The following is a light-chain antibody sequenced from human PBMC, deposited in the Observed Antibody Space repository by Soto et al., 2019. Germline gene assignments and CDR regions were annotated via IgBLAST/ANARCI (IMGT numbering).Light chain of an antibody. J-gene: IGKJ1*01. CDR3: QQYINYPWT. CDR1: QSISSW. V-gene: IGKV1-5*03. Sequence: DIQMTQSPSTLSAFVGDSVNITCRASQSISSWVAWYQQKSGKAPKLLIYKASSLETGVPSRFSGSGSGTEFTLTISSLQPDDYATYYCQQYINYPWTVGQGTNVEIK. CDR2: KAS.